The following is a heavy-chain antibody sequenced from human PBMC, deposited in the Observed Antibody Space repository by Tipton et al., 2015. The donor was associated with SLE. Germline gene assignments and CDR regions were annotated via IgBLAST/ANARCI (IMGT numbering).Heavy chain of an antibody. CDR3: VRRRYSGYDRGAFDI. V-gene: IGHV3-11*04. D-gene: IGHD5-12*01. CDR2: ISSSGAAI. Sequence: SLRLSCAASGFTFSSYWMSWVRQAPGKGLEWVSYISSSGAAIHYADSVKGRFTFSRDNAKNSLYLQMNNVRAEDTAIYYCVRRRYSGYDRGAFDIWGQGTMVTVSS. CDR1: GFTFSSYW. J-gene: IGHJ3*02.